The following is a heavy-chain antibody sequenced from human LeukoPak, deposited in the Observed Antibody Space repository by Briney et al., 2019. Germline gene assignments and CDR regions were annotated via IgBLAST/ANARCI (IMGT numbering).Heavy chain of an antibody. CDR1: GFTFSSYS. Sequence: GGSLGLSCAASGFTFSSYSMNWVRQAPGKGLEWVSSISSSSYIYYADSVKGRFTISRDNAKNSLYLQMNSLRAEDTAVYYCARDFEQQLVPSFDYWGQGTLVTVSS. V-gene: IGHV3-21*01. CDR3: ARDFEQQLVPSFDY. D-gene: IGHD6-13*01. J-gene: IGHJ4*02. CDR2: ISSSSYI.